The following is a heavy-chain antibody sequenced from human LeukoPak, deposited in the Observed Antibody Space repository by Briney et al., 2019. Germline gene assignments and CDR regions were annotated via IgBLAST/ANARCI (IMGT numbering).Heavy chain of an antibody. Sequence: GGSLRLSCAASGFTFSSYWMHWVRQAPGKGLEWVSVISGSGGDTYYADSVKGRFTISRDNSKNTLYLQMNSLRAEDTAVYFCARGGWGYASSWYFDYWGQGTVVTVSS. D-gene: IGHD6-13*01. CDR3: ARGGWGYASSWYFDY. V-gene: IGHV3-23*01. CDR2: ISGSGGDT. CDR1: GFTFSSYW. J-gene: IGHJ4*02.